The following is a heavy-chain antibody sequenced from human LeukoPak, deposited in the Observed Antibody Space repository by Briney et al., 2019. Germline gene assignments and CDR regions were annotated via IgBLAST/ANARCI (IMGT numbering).Heavy chain of an antibody. J-gene: IGHJ5*02. CDR3: ARDPTADEFPNWFDA. CDR2: ISSIGSTI. Sequence: NPGGSLRLSCAPSGFTFSDYYMSWIRQAAGKGLEWVSYISSIGSTIYYADSVKGRFTISRDNAKNPLYLQMNSLRAEDTAVYYGARDPTADEFPNWFDAWGQGTLVTISS. D-gene: IGHD7-27*01. V-gene: IGHV3-11*04. CDR1: GFTFSDYY.